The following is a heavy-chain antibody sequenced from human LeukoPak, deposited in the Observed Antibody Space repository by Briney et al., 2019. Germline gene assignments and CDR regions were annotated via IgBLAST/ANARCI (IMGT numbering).Heavy chain of an antibody. CDR3: ARVGFSSGTPSDY. CDR1: GFTFSDYY. D-gene: IGHD3-10*01. CDR2: ISSRGRTI. Sequence: GGSLGLSCAASGFTFSDYYMSWIRQAPGKGLEWVSYISSRGRTIEYADSVKGRFTISRDNAKNSVYLQMKSLRVEDTAVYYCARVGFSSGTPSDYWGQGTLVTVSS. V-gene: IGHV3-11*01. J-gene: IGHJ4*02.